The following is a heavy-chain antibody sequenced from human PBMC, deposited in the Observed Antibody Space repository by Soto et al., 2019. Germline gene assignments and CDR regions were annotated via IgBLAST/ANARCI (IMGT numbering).Heavy chain of an antibody. Sequence: GGSLRLSCAASGFTFSNAWMSWVRQAPGKGLEWVGRIKSKTDGGTTDYAAPVKGRFTISRDDSKNTLYLQMNSLKTEDTAVYYCTTVNHRYYYYYYMDVWGKGTTVTVSS. J-gene: IGHJ6*03. CDR1: GFTFSNAW. CDR3: TTVNHRYYYYYYMDV. CDR2: IKSKTDGGTT. V-gene: IGHV3-15*01.